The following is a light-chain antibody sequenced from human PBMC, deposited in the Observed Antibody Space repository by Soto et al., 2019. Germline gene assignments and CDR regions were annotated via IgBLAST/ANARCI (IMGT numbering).Light chain of an antibody. V-gene: IGKV1-39*01. Sequence: DIQMTQSPASLSASVGDRVTITCRASETMSTLLSWYQLRPGKAPKLLIYGASTLQSGVPSRFSGSGSGTDFTLTISSLQPEDIGTYFCQQSHMTPLTFGGGTKVEI. J-gene: IGKJ4*01. CDR3: QQSHMTPLT. CDR2: GAS. CDR1: ETMSTL.